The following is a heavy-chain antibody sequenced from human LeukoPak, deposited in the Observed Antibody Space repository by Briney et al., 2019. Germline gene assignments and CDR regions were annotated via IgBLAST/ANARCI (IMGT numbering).Heavy chain of an antibody. CDR2: ISGSGGST. D-gene: IGHD3-10*01. CDR1: GFTFSSYA. V-gene: IGHV3-23*01. Sequence: PGGSLRLSCAASGFTFSSYAMSWVRQAPGKGLEWVSAISGSGGSTYYADSVKGRFTISRDNSKNTLYLQMNSLRAEDTAVYYCAKDPWFGELLGYFDYWGQGTLVTVSS. J-gene: IGHJ4*02. CDR3: AKDPWFGELLGYFDY.